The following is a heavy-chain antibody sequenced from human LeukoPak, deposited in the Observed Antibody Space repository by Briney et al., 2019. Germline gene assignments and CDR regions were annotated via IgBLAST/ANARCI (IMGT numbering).Heavy chain of an antibody. Sequence: GGSLRLSCAASGFTFNIYSMNWVRQAPGKGLEWVSSITSTGSYIYYADSVKGRFSISRDNAKNPLSLQMNSLRAEDTAVYYCTRTGTTSIDYWGQGALVTVSS. J-gene: IGHJ4*02. CDR3: TRTGTTSIDY. CDR1: GFTFNIYS. D-gene: IGHD1-1*01. CDR2: ITSTGSYI. V-gene: IGHV3-21*01.